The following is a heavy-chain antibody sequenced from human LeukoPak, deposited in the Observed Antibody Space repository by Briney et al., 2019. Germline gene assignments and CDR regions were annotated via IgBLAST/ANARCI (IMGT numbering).Heavy chain of an antibody. Sequence: SETLSLTCTVSGGSISSYYWSWIRQPPGKGLEWIGYIYHSGSTYYNPSLKSRVTISVDRSKNQFSLKLSSVTAADTAVYYCARGSERGLGYWGQGTLVTVSS. D-gene: IGHD3-16*01. CDR3: ARGSERGLGY. CDR2: IYHSGST. CDR1: GGSISSYY. J-gene: IGHJ4*02. V-gene: IGHV4-59*12.